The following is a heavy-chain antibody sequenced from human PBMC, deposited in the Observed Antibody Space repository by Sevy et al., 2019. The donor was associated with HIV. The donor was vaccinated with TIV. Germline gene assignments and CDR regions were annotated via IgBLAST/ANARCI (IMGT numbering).Heavy chain of an antibody. D-gene: IGHD6-19*01. CDR2: TYYRSKWYN. CDR1: GYSVSSNSAA. Sequence: SQTLSLTCAISGYSVSSNSAAWNWIRQSPSRGLEWLGRTYYRSKWYNDYAVSVKSRITINRDTSKNQFSLQLNSVTPEDRAVYYCARDSKVSIAVASYYYMDVWGKGTTVTVSS. CDR3: ARDSKVSIAVASYYYMDV. J-gene: IGHJ6*03. V-gene: IGHV6-1*01.